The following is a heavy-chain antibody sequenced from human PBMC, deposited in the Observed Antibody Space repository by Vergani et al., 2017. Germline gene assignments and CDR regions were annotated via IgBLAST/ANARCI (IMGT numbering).Heavy chain of an antibody. J-gene: IGHJ5*02. CDR2: IYYSGST. D-gene: IGHD6-13*01. V-gene: IGHV4-59*01. Sequence: QVQLQESGPGLVKPSETLSLTCTVSGGSISSSFWCWIRQPPGKGLEWIGYIYYSGSTNYNPSLKSRVTISVDTSKNQFSLKLSSVTAADTAVYYCARASGIYSSSVRVDPWGQGTLVTVSS. CDR3: ARASGIYSSSVRVDP. CDR1: GGSISSSF.